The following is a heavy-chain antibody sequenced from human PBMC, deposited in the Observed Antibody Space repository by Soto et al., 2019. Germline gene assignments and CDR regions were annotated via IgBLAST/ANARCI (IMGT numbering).Heavy chain of an antibody. Sequence: GGSLRLSCAASGFNFYYYDMHWVRQAPGKGLEWVAFISYDGRKEYYPDSVKGRFTISRDNSKTTLYVQMNSLTVEDTAVYYCATDSGSYSGYSYYAMDVWGQGTTVTVSS. D-gene: IGHD1-26*01. CDR2: ISYDGRKE. V-gene: IGHV3-30*03. CDR3: ATDSGSYSGYSYYAMDV. CDR1: GFNFYYYD. J-gene: IGHJ6*02.